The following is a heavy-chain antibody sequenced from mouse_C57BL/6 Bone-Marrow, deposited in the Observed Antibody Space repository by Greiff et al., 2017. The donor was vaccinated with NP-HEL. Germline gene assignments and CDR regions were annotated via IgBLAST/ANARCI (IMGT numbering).Heavy chain of an antibody. V-gene: IGHV8-8*01. J-gene: IGHJ2*01. CDR3: ARVYYDSFDF. CDR2: IWWDDDK. D-gene: IGHD2-4*01. CDR1: GFSLSTFGMG. Sequence: QVTLKVSGPGILQPSQTLSLSCSFSGFSLSTFGMGVGWIRQPSGKGLEWLAHIWWDDDKYYSPALTSRPPISKDTSKNQIYLKIANVDTADTATYYCARVYYDSFDFGGRGTTLTVSS.